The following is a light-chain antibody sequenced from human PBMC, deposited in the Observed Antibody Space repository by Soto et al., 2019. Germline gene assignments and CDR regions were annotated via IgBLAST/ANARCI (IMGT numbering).Light chain of an antibody. Sequence: EIVLTQSPGTLSLSPGERATLYCRSSQTVNANFLAWYQQKPGQAPRLLIYGVSNRAPGIPDRFSGSGSGTDITLTISRLEREDFAVYYCHQSGDSPTFGQGTKVDIK. V-gene: IGKV3-20*01. J-gene: IGKJ1*01. CDR2: GVS. CDR1: QTVNANF. CDR3: HQSGDSPT.